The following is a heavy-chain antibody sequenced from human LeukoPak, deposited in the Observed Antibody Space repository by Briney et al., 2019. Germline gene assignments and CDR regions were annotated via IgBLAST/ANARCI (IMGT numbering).Heavy chain of an antibody. J-gene: IGHJ4*02. CDR1: GASVSTGDYY. Sequence: PSETLSLTCVVSGASVSTGDYYWGWLPRPPGKRRECIAYVHYSDGATYNPSRQSRVTISIDRSKNQFSLRLMSVTAADTAVYYCARDLGAPKYVAYSADYWGQGTLVTVSS. V-gene: IGHV4-61*08. CDR2: VHYSDGA. CDR3: ARDLGAPKYVAYSADY. D-gene: IGHD3-16*01.